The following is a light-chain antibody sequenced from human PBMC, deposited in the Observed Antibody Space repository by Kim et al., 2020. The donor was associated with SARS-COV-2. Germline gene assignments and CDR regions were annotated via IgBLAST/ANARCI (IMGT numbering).Light chain of an antibody. CDR1: QRISNY. CDR2: AAS. Sequence: SVRDRVTITCRAKQRISNYLKWYQQKPGKAPKLLILAASTLESGVPTRISCSGSGTDFTLTISSLQPEDFAIYYCQQGYSTRPLTFGGGTKVDIK. J-gene: IGKJ4*01. CDR3: QQGYSTRPLT. V-gene: IGKV1-39*01.